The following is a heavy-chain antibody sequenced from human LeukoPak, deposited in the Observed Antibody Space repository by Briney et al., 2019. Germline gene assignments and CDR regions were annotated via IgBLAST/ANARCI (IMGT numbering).Heavy chain of an antibody. D-gene: IGHD3-3*01. Sequence: GGSLRLSCAASGFTFSTYWMHWVRQAPGKGLVWVSRINSDGSSTSYADSVKGRFTISRDNAKNTLYLQISGLRAEDTAVYYCARGLRVASFDYWGQGTLVTVSS. V-gene: IGHV3-74*01. J-gene: IGHJ4*02. CDR1: GFTFSTYW. CDR2: INSDGSST. CDR3: ARGLRVASFDY.